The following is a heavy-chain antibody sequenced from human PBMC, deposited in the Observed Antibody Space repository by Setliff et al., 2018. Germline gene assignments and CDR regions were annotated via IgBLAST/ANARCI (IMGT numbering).Heavy chain of an antibody. CDR1: GYNFITTG. J-gene: IGHJ4*02. V-gene: IGHV1-18*01. CDR3: ARDKPDFVVVEAAARLDY. Sequence: GASVKVSCKTSGYNFITTGISWVRQAPGQGPEWMGCISPYNGNTNYAQKFQDRVTMTTDTSTSTVYMDLRNLRSDDTAVYYCARDKPDFVVVEAAARLDYWGQGSLVTVSS. CDR2: ISPYNGNT. D-gene: IGHD2-15*01.